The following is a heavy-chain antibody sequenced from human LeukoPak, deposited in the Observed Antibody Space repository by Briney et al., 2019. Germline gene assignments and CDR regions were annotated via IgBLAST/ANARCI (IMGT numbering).Heavy chain of an antibody. D-gene: IGHD6-19*01. CDR2: ISDSGGNT. J-gene: IGHJ4*02. CDR3: AAVAGIEGFDY. Sequence: PGGSLRLSCAASGFTFSNYAMTWVRQAPGRGLEWVSVISDSGGNTFYADSVKGRFTISRDNSKNTVHLQMNTLRAEDTAVYYCAAVAGIEGFDYWGQGTLVTVSS. V-gene: IGHV3-23*01. CDR1: GFTFSNYA.